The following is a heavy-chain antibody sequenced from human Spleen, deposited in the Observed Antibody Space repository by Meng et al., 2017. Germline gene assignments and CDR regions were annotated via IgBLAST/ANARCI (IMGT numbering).Heavy chain of an antibody. V-gene: IGHV3-74*02. Sequence: VQLVESGGGLVKPRGSLRLSCAASGFSFGDYSMSWVRQAPGKGLVWVSRINSEGSTTTYADSVKGRFTISRDNAKNTMYLQMDSLRAEDTAVYYCAGGVVISQVFDYWGQGALVTVSS. CDR2: INSEGSTT. J-gene: IGHJ4*02. CDR1: GFSFGDYS. CDR3: AGGVVISQVFDY. D-gene: IGHD3-3*01.